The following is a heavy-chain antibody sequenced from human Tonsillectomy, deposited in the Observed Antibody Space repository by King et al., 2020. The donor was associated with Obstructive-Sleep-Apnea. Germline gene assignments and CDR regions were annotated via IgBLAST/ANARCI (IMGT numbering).Heavy chain of an antibody. D-gene: IGHD3-3*01. J-gene: IGHJ4*02. CDR1: GFTFSSYA. CDR3: AKDLLGSWFGEFGVRTAFDY. CDR2: ISGSGSRT. Sequence: VQLVESAGGLVQPGGSLRLSCSVSGFTFSSYAMSWVRQAPGMGLEWVSTISGSGSRTYYADSVKGRFTISRDNSRNTLYLQMNSLGAEDTAVYYCAKDLLGSWFGEFGVRTAFDYWGQGTLVTVSS. V-gene: IGHV3-23*04.